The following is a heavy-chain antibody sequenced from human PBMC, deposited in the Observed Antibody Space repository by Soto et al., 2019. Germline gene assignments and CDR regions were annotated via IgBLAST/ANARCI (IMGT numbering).Heavy chain of an antibody. D-gene: IGHD3-10*01. V-gene: IGHV3-23*01. CDR1: GFTFSSYA. Sequence: GGSLRLSCAASGFTFSSYAMSWVRQAPGRGLEWVSAISGSGGSTYYADSVKGRFTISRDNSKNTLYLQMNSLRAEDTAVYYCAKDSSELWSLHDYWGQGNLVTVSS. CDR2: ISGSGGST. J-gene: IGHJ4*02. CDR3: AKDSSELWSLHDY.